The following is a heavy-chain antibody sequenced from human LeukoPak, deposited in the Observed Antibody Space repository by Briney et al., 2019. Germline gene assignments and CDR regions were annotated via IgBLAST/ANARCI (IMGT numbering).Heavy chain of an antibody. D-gene: IGHD3-9*01. Sequence: SETLSLTCIVSNYSISSDYYWGWIRQPPGEGLEWIGSIHLSGRTYYNPSLKSRVTISVDTSKNHFSLKLTSVTAADTAVYYCARDRGYDILTGYSLYNWFDPWGQGTLVTVSS. CDR1: NYSISSDYY. J-gene: IGHJ5*02. CDR2: IHLSGRT. CDR3: ARDRGYDILTGYSLYNWFDP. V-gene: IGHV4-38-2*02.